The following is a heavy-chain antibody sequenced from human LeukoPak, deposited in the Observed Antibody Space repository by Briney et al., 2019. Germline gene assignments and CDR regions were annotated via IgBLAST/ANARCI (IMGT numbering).Heavy chain of an antibody. J-gene: IGHJ4*02. CDR2: ISGSGAST. Sequence: GSLRLSCAASGSTFSNHAMNWVRQAPGKGLEWVSAISGSGASTYFADSVRGRFTISRDNSKNTLYLQMNSLRAEDTAIYYCARTVAGDNWGQGTLVTVSS. V-gene: IGHV3-23*01. CDR3: ARTVAGDN. CDR1: GSTFSNHA. D-gene: IGHD6-19*01.